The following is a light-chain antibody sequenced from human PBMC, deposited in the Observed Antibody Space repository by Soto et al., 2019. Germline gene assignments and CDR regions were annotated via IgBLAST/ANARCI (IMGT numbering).Light chain of an antibody. J-gene: IGLJ1*01. CDR2: DVS. CDR3: SSYTSSSTLYV. Sequence: QSVLTQPASVTGSPGQSITISCTGTSSDVGGYNYVSWYQQHPGKAPKLMIYDVSNRPSGVSNRFSGSKSGNTASLTISELQAEDEADYYCSSYTSSSTLYVFGTGTKVNVL. CDR1: SSDVGGYNY. V-gene: IGLV2-14*01.